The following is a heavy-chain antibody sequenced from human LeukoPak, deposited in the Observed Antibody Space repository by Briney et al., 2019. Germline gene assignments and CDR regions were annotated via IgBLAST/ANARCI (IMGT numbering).Heavy chain of an antibody. CDR1: GFTFSDYY. Sequence: PGGSLRLSCAASGFTFSDYYMSWIRQAPGKGLEWVSYISSSGSTIHYADSVKGRFTISRDNAKNSLYLQMNSLRAEDTAVYYCARVPRVAATAYFDYWGQGTLVTVSS. D-gene: IGHD2-15*01. CDR2: ISSSGSTI. CDR3: ARVPRVAATAYFDY. V-gene: IGHV3-11*01. J-gene: IGHJ4*02.